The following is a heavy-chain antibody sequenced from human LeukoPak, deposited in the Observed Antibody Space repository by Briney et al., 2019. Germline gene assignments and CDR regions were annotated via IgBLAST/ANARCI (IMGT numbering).Heavy chain of an antibody. CDR1: GDSTSNFY. Sequence: SETLSLTCTVSGDSTSNFYWNWTRQSTGKGVEWIGNIHYSGSSVYNPSLKSRGTISIDTSRRQFFLKLNSVTAADTAVYFCALAPNSNWFDFWGPGTLVTVSS. CDR2: IHYSGSS. V-gene: IGHV4-59*03. J-gene: IGHJ5*01. CDR3: ALAPNSNWFDF. D-gene: IGHD2-8*01.